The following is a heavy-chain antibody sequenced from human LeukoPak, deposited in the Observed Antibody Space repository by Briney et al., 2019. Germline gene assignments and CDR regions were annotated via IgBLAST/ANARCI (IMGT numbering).Heavy chain of an antibody. CDR1: GGSFSGYY. J-gene: IGHJ5*02. V-gene: IGHV4-34*01. D-gene: IGHD3-10*01. CDR2: INHSGST. CDR3: ARAGRFRWSDP. Sequence: SETLSLTCAVYGGSFSGYYWSWIRQPPGKGLEWIGEINHSGSTNYNPSLKSRVTISVDTSKNQFSLKLSSVTAADTAVYYCARAGRFRWSDPWGQGTLVTVSS.